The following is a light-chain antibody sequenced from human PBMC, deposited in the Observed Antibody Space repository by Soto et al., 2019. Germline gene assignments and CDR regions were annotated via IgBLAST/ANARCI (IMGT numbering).Light chain of an antibody. CDR3: HQSIGT. V-gene: IGKV1-5*01. CDR1: QSISNW. Sequence: DIQMTQSPSTLSASEGDRVTITCRASQSISNWLAWFHQKPGKAPKLLISDASTLESGVPSSFSGSGSGTVFTLTITTRQPDDFATDDCHQSIGTFGQGTKLEIK. CDR2: DAS. J-gene: IGKJ2*01.